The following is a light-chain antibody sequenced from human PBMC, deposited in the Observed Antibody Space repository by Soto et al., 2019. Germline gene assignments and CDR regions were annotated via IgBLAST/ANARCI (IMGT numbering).Light chain of an antibody. CDR1: SSNIGAEYD. CDR2: GDN. Sequence: QSALTQPPSVSGAPGQRVAISCTGSSSNIGAEYDVHWYQQLPGTAPKRLIYGDNNRPSGVPDRFSGSKSGTSASLAITGLQPEDEADYYCQYYESSLTTLVFGPGTKVTVL. CDR3: QYYESSLTTLV. J-gene: IGLJ1*01. V-gene: IGLV1-40*01.